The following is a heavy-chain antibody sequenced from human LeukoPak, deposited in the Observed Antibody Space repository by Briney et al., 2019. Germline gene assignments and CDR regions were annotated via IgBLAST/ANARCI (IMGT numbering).Heavy chain of an antibody. D-gene: IGHD2/OR15-2a*01. Sequence: ASVKISCKASGSTFSNYYIHWVRQAPGQGLEWMGVINPSGVNTGYAQKFQGRLTMTRDTSTSTVYMDLSSLRSEDTAVYYCARDPSTVHGFYHYYMDVWGKGTTVTVSS. CDR2: INPSGVNT. V-gene: IGHV1-46*01. J-gene: IGHJ6*03. CDR3: ARDPSTVHGFYHYYMDV. CDR1: GSTFSNYY.